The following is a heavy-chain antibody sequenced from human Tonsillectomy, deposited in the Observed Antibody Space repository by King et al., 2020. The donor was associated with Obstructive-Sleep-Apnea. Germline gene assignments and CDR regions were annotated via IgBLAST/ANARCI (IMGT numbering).Heavy chain of an antibody. D-gene: IGHD3-3*01. Sequence: DVQLVESGGGLAQPGRSLRLSCTASGFTFDHYAIHWVRQAPGKGLEWVSGISWKSGNIGYADSVKGHFTISRYNAKNSLSLQMNRLRAEDTAFYYCAKGVGARFALLAAYYFDYWGQGTLVTVSS. CDR2: ISWKSGNI. CDR3: AKGVGARFALLAAYYFDY. V-gene: IGHV3-9*01. J-gene: IGHJ4*02. CDR1: GFTFDHYA.